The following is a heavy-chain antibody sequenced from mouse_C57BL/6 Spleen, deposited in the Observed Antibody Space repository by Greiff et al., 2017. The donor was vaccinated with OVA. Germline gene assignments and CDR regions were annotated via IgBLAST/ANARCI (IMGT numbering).Heavy chain of an antibody. D-gene: IGHD2-1*01. J-gene: IGHJ1*03. CDR2: IDPSDSYT. CDR3: ARGYYGNYYWYFDV. Sequence: QVQLQQPGAELVMPGASVKLSCKASGYTFTSYWMHWVKQRPGQGLEWIGEIDPSDSYTNYNQKFKGKSTLTVDKSSSTAYMQLSSLTSEDSAVYYCARGYYGNYYWYFDVWGTGTTVTVSS. CDR1: GYTFTSYW. V-gene: IGHV1-69*01.